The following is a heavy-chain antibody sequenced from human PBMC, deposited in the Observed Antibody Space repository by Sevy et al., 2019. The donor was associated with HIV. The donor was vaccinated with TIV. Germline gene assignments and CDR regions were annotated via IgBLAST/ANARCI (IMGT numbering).Heavy chain of an antibody. V-gene: IGHV1-2*02. D-gene: IGHD7-27*01. CDR3: ARVNSLGMYYFDY. J-gene: IGHJ4*02. Sequence: ASVKVSCKASGYTFTGYYMHWVRQAPGQGLEWMGWINPNSGGTNYAQKFQGRVTMTRDTSISTAYMELSRLRSDDTAVYYCARVNSLGMYYFDYWGQGTLVTVSS. CDR1: GYTFTGYY. CDR2: INPNSGGT.